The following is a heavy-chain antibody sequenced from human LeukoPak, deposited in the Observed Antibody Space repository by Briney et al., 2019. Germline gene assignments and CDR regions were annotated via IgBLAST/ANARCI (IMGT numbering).Heavy chain of an antibody. V-gene: IGHV3-23*01. CDR1: GFTFSNYA. J-gene: IGHJ4*02. D-gene: IGHD4-17*01. CDR3: ARDPVPHISDYHSDY. CDR2: ISGSGANT. Sequence: PGGSLRLSCAASGFTFSNYAMTWVRQAPGRGLEWVSGISGSGANTKYADSMKGRFTISSDNYKNTLYLQMNSLRVDDTAVYYCARDPVPHISDYHSDYWGQATLVTVSP.